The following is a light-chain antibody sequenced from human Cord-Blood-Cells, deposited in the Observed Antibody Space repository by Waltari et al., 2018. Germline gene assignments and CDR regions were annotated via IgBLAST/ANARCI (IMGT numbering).Light chain of an antibody. V-gene: IGLV2-14*01. CDR2: DVS. CDR3: SSYTSSSNAV. CDR1: SSDVGGYNY. J-gene: IGLJ7*01. Sequence: QSALTQPASVSGSPGQSITISCTGTSSDVGGYNYVSWYQQHPGKAPKLMIYDVSNRPSGVSNRSSGSKAGNTASLTISGLQAEDEADYYCSSYTSSSNAVFGGGTQLTVL.